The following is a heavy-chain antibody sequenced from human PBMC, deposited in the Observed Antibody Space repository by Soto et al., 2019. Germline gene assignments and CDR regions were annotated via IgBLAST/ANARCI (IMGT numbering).Heavy chain of an antibody. CDR3: VKEKSSPRDSSFPFKEAFDI. CDR1: GFTFEDYT. J-gene: IGHJ3*02. V-gene: IGHV3-9*01. CDR2: ITWSSNKI. Sequence: GGSLSLSCAASGFTFEDYTMHWVRQAPGKGLEWVSGITWSSNKIGYAYSVKGRFTISRDNAKNSLYLQMSSLRAEDAALYYCVKEKSSPRDSSFPFKEAFDIWGQGTMVTVSS. D-gene: IGHD3-22*01.